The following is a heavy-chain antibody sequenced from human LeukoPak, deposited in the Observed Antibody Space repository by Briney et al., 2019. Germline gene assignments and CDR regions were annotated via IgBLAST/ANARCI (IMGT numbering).Heavy chain of an antibody. J-gene: IGHJ5*02. V-gene: IGHV1-18*01. Sequence: SVKVSCKASDYTFTKYGLSWVRQTPGQGLEWIGWISTYNGNTIYAQKFQVRVTMTTDTSTSTAYMELRSLRSDDTAVYYCARTPRYDFWSGYSNWFDPWGQGTLVTVSS. CDR3: ARTPRYDFWSGYSNWFDP. D-gene: IGHD3-3*01. CDR2: ISTYNGNT. CDR1: DYTFTKYG.